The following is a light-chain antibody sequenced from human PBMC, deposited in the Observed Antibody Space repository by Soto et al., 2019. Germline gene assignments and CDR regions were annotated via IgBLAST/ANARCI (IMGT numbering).Light chain of an antibody. Sequence: QSALTQPASVSGSPGQSIAISCTGTSSDIGSYNYVSWYQQHPGKAPKLMIYDVSNRPSGVSDRFSGSKSGNTASLTISGLPAEDEADYYCKSFTTSTTYVFGTGTKLTVL. V-gene: IGLV2-14*01. CDR2: DVS. J-gene: IGLJ1*01. CDR3: KSFTTSTTYV. CDR1: SSDIGSYNY.